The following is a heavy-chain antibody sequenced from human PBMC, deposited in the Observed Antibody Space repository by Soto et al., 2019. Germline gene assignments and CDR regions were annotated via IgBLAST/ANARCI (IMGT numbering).Heavy chain of an antibody. D-gene: IGHD6-6*01. CDR3: ARDSSSFHYGMDV. Sequence: SXKVSCKASGYTXSIYGIPWVRQAPGQGLEWMTWISAYNGNKNYAQKFQGRVTMTTDTYTSTASMELRALKSDDTPVYYCARDSSSFHYGMDVWGQGNTLTVS. CDR1: GYTXSIYG. J-gene: IGHJ6*02. CDR2: ISAYNGNK. V-gene: IGHV1-18*04.